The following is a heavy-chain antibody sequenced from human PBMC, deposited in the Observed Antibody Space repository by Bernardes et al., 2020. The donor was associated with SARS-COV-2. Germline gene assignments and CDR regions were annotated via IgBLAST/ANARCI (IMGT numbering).Heavy chain of an antibody. Sequence: SLWLSCVLSGFTSRSYAMSWVRHAPGKGLEWVAALSGSGGSTYYADSVKGRFTISRHNSKSTLYLQMNSLRAVDTGVSCCGKVEQLGGLDYWGQGTLVTVTS. CDR3: GKVEQLGGLDY. J-gene: IGHJ4*02. V-gene: IGHV3-23*01. D-gene: IGHD5-18*01. CDR2: LSGSGGST. CDR1: GFTSRSYA.